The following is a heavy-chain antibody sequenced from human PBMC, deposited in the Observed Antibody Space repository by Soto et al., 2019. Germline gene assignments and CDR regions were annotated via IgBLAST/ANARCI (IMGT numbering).Heavy chain of an antibody. CDR2: GYYGGRT. CDR1: VGTISSSSYS. D-gene: IGHD1-1*01. CDR3: ARFLVQTTVGGVH. Sequence: SETLSLTFTVCVGTISSSSYSWGWIRQPPGKVLEWIGPGYYGGRTXCNPSLKXXVTLSVYASKKXFSLKXESVTAAHSXVYYCARFLVQTTVGGVHWGPGTLVTVX. J-gene: IGHJ4*02. V-gene: IGHV4-39*01.